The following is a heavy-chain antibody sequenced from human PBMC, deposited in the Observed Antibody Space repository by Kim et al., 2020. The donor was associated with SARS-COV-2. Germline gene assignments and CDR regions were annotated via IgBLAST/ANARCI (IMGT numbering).Heavy chain of an antibody. J-gene: IGHJ5*02. V-gene: IGHV4-59*13. D-gene: IGHD3-22*01. CDR3: ARLQVPYYYDSSGYWFDP. CDR1: GGSISSYY. Sequence: SETLSLTCTVSGGSISSYYCSWIRQPPGKGLEWIGYIYYSGSTNYNPSLKSRVTISVDTSKNQFSLKLSSVTAADTAVYYCARLQVPYYYDSSGYWFDPWGQGTLVTVSS. CDR2: IYYSGST.